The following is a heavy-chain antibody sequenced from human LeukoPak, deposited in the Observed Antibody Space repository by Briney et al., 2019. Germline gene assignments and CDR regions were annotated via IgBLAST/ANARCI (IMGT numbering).Heavy chain of an antibody. Sequence: KPSETLSLTCTVSGGSISSYYWSWIRQPAGKGLEWIGRIHGIGSTNYNPPLKSRVTMSVDTSKNQFSLKLSSVTAADTALYYCARDYTRGWYGDDAFDIWGQGTMVTVSS. CDR3: ARDYTRGWYGDDAFDI. J-gene: IGHJ3*02. V-gene: IGHV4-4*07. CDR1: GGSISSYY. D-gene: IGHD6-19*01. CDR2: IHGIGST.